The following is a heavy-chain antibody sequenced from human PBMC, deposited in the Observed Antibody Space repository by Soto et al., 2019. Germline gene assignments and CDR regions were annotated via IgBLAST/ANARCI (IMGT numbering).Heavy chain of an antibody. J-gene: IGHJ5*02. Sequence: SETLSLTCTVSGGSISSGGYYWSWIRQHPGKGLEWIGYIYYSGSTYYNPSLKSRVTISVDTSKNQFSLKLSSVTAADTAVYYCAKRAGPMEWLSDIGWFDPWGQGTLVTVSS. CDR3: AKRAGPMEWLSDIGWFDP. D-gene: IGHD3-3*01. CDR1: GGSISSGGYY. CDR2: IYYSGST. V-gene: IGHV4-31*03.